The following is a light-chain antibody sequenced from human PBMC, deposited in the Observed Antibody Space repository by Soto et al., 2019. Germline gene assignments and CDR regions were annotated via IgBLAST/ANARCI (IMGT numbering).Light chain of an antibody. J-gene: IGKJ5*01. V-gene: IGKV3D-15*01. CDR3: QQYNNWPLT. CDR2: GAS. CDR1: QSVSSN. Sequence: IVLTQPPATVSASPWERATLSCRASQSVSSNLAWYQQKPGQAPRLLIPGASTRATGVPARFSGSGSGTEFTLTITSLQSEDFAVYCCQQYNNWPLTFGPGTRLENK.